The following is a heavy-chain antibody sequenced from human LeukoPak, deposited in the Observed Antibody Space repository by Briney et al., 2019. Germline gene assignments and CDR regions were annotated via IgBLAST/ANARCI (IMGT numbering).Heavy chain of an antibody. D-gene: IGHD3-22*01. CDR1: GGSISSSSYY. CDR2: IDYSGNT. J-gene: IGHJ3*02. CDR3: ARVGGITMIAVLIGDAFDI. Sequence: PSETLSLTCTVSGGSISSSSYYWGWIRQPPGKGLEWIGSIDYSGNTYYNPPLKSRVTISGDTSKNQFSLRLSSVTAADTAVYYCARVGGITMIAVLIGDAFDIWGQGTMVTVSS. V-gene: IGHV4-39*07.